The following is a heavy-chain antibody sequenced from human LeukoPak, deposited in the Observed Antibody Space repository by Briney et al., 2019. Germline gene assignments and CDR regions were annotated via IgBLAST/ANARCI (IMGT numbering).Heavy chain of an antibody. D-gene: IGHD3-10*01. CDR2: ISYSGTT. CDR3: ARSGLVRGVST. V-gene: IGHV4-59*01. Sequence: SETLSPTCTVSGDSMTNYHWTWIRQPPGKELEWIGSISYSGTTNYNPSLKSRVTMSVDTSKSQFSLKLNSVTAADTAFYYCARSGLVRGVSTWGQGTLVTVSS. CDR1: GDSMTNYH. J-gene: IGHJ4*02.